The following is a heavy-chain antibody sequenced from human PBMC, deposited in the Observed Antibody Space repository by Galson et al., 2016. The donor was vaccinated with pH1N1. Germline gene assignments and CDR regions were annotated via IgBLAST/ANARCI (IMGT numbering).Heavy chain of an antibody. J-gene: IGHJ2*01. CDR1: GFTFDAFA. Sequence: SLRLSCAASGFTFDAFAMHWVRQVPGEGLEWVSVITWNSHVIDYADSVKGRFTISRDNARNSLYLQMNNLRPEDSAFYCCAKDHCSHGDTKCFYFDLWVRGTLVTVSS. V-gene: IGHV3-9*01. CDR2: ITWNSHVI. D-gene: IGHD4-17*01. CDR3: AKDHCSHGDTKCFYFDL.